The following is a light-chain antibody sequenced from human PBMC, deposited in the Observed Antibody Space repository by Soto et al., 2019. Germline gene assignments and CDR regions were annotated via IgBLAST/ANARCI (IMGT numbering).Light chain of an antibody. V-gene: IGKV3-15*01. CDR3: QKFNKWPWT. CDR2: DAS. CDR1: ESVGSN. J-gene: IGKJ1*01. Sequence: EIVMTHSPVTLSVSPVERAPISCRASESVGSNLAWYQQTPGQPPRLLIYDASMRETGVPPRFSGSGSGTEFTLTISNLQSEDFAIYFCQKFNKWPWTFGQGTKVDIK.